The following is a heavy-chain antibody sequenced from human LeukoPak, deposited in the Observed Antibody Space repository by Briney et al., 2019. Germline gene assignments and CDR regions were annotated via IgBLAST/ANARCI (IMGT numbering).Heavy chain of an antibody. J-gene: IGHJ4*02. V-gene: IGHV3-23*01. D-gene: IGHD6-6*01. CDR2: ISGGGETT. Sequence: GGSLRLSCAASGFTFNNYAMNWVRQAPGKGLEWVSSISGGGETTYYADSAKGRFTISRDNSQNTLYLQMNSLRAEDTAVYYCAKGSSSSRPYYFDYWGQGTLVTVSS. CDR1: GFTFNNYA. CDR3: AKGSSSSRPYYFDY.